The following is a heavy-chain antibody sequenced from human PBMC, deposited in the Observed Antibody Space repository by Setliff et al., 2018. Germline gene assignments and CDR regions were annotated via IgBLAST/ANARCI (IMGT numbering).Heavy chain of an antibody. Sequence: PSETLSLTCSVSGDSIFDNYWSWIRQSPGRGLEWIAYISYTGSTNYNPSLKSRVTISLDTSKNHFSLKLSFVTAADTAVYYCARHPSSGSYYGGSIFYFDDWGPGILVTVSS. CDR2: ISYTGST. J-gene: IGHJ4*02. CDR3: ARHPSSGSYYGGSIFYFDD. V-gene: IGHV4-59*08. D-gene: IGHD1-26*01. CDR1: GDSIFDNY.